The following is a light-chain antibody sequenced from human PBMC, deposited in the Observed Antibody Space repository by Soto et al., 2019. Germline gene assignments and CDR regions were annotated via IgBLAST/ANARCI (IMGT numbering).Light chain of an antibody. J-gene: IGKJ1*01. CDR3: QQYGSSPPKT. V-gene: IGKV3-20*01. Sequence: EIVLTQSPGTLSLSPGERATLSCRASQSVSSSYLAWYQQKPGQAPRLLIYDASSRATGIPDRFSGSGSGTDFTLTISRLEPEDFAVYYCQQYGSSPPKTFGQGTKV. CDR2: DAS. CDR1: QSVSSSY.